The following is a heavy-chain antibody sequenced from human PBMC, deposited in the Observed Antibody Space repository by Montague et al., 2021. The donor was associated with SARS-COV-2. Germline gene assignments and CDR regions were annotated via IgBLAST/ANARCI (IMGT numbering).Heavy chain of an antibody. D-gene: IGHD1-26*01. CDR3: ASGDDNGSGYLDV. CDR2: INHSGST. V-gene: IGHV4-34*01. Sequence: SETLSLTCAVYGGSFSGYYWSWIRQPPGKGLEWIGEINHSGSTNXXPSLKSRVTISVDTSRNQFSLKLNSVTAADAAVYYCASGDDNGSGYLDVWGKGTTVTVSS. J-gene: IGHJ6*03. CDR1: GGSFSGYY.